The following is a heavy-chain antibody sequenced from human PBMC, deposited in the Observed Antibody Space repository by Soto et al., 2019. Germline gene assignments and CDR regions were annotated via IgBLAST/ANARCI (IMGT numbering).Heavy chain of an antibody. Sequence: SETLSLTCTVSGGSISSYYWSWIRQPPGKGLEWIGYIYYSGSTNYNPSLKSRVTISVDTSKNQFSLKLSSVTAADTAVYYCARDRIAAAGTYYYYGMDVWGQGTTVTRLL. J-gene: IGHJ6*02. D-gene: IGHD6-13*01. CDR2: IYYSGST. CDR3: ARDRIAAAGTYYYYGMDV. CDR1: GGSISSYY. V-gene: IGHV4-59*01.